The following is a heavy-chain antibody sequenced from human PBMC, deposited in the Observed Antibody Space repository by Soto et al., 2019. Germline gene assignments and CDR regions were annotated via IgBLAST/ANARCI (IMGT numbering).Heavy chain of an antibody. D-gene: IGHD3-9*01. Sequence: PSETLSLTCTVSGGSISSSSYYWGWIRQPPGKGLEWIGSIYYSGSTYYNPSLKSRVTISVDTSKNQFSLKLSSVTAADTAVYYCASFGILTGYYKGSTGYYYYGMDVWGQGTTVTV. CDR1: GGSISSSSYY. J-gene: IGHJ6*02. V-gene: IGHV4-39*01. CDR3: ASFGILTGYYKGSTGYYYYGMDV. CDR2: IYYSGST.